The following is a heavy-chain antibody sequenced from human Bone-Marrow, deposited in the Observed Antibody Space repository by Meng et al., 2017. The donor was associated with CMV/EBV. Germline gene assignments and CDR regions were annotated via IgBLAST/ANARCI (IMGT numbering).Heavy chain of an antibody. CDR1: GFTFSSYA. D-gene: IGHD3-10*01. J-gene: IGHJ4*02. V-gene: IGHV3-30*09. CDR3: ARDAYYYGSGRGND. Sequence: GESLKISCAASGFTFSSYAMHWVRQAPGKGLEWVAVISDDGNNNYYADSVKGRLAVSRDNSKNMMYLQMNSLRAEDTAVYYCARDAYYYGSGRGNDWGQGTRVTGSS. CDR2: ISDDGNNN.